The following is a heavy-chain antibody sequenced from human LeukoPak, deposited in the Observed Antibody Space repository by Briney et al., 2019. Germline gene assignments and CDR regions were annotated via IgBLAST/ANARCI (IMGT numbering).Heavy chain of an antibody. CDR1: GFTSSSYG. Sequence: GGSLRLPCAASGFTSSSYGMHWVRQAPGKGLEWVAVIWYDGSNKYYADSVKGRFTISRDNSKNTLYLQMNSLRAEDTAVYYCARADSTLLYFDYWGQGTLVTVSS. CDR2: IWYDGSNK. J-gene: IGHJ4*02. D-gene: IGHD3-22*01. CDR3: ARADSTLLYFDY. V-gene: IGHV3-33*01.